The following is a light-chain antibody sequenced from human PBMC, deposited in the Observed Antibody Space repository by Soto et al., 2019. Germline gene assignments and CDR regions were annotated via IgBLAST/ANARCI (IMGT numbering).Light chain of an antibody. Sequence: QSVLTQPASVSGSPGQSITISCTGTSSDVGDYNFVSWYQQHPGKAPKLMIFDVTNRPSGVSNRFSGSKSGNTATLTISGLQTEDEADYYCSSYTSSSSLHHFGTGTKATVL. V-gene: IGLV2-14*01. CDR3: SSYTSSSSLHH. CDR1: SSDVGDYNF. J-gene: IGLJ1*01. CDR2: DVT.